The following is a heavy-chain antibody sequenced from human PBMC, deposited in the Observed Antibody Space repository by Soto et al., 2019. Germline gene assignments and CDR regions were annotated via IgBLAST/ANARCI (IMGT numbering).Heavy chain of an antibody. V-gene: IGHV3-30*18. CDR3: AKDTPTLAY. Sequence: QVQLVESGGGVVQPGRSLRLSCAASGFTFSSSGMHWVRQAPGKGPEWVAIISYDGSNKYYADSVEGRFTISRDNSKNTLFLQMNSLRPEDTAVYFCAKDTPTLAYWGQGTLVTVSS. D-gene: IGHD1-1*01. CDR2: ISYDGSNK. CDR1: GFTFSSSG. J-gene: IGHJ4*02.